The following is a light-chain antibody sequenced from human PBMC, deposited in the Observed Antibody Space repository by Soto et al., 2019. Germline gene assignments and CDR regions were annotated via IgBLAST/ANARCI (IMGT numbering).Light chain of an antibody. J-gene: IGKJ1*01. Sequence: DIQMTQSPSSLSASVGDRVTITCRASQSISSYLNWHQQKPGKAPKLLIYAASSLQSGVPSRFGGSGSGTEFTLTISSLQPDDFATYYCQQYNTYSWTFGQGTKVDIK. CDR1: QSISSY. CDR2: AAS. CDR3: QQYNTYSWT. V-gene: IGKV1-39*01.